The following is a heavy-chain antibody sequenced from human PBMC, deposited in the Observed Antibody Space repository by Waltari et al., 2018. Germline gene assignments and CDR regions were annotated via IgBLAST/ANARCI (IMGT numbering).Heavy chain of an antibody. Sequence: QLQLQESGSGLVKPSQTLSLTCAVSGGSLSSGGYSWSWIRQPPGKGLEWIGYIYHSGSTYYNPSLKSRVTISVDRSKNQFSLKLSSVTAADTAVYYCASSSYYYDSSGYYYWGQGTLVTVSS. CDR2: IYHSGST. V-gene: IGHV4-30-2*01. CDR3: ASSSYYYDSSGYYY. CDR1: GGSLSSGGYS. J-gene: IGHJ4*02. D-gene: IGHD3-22*01.